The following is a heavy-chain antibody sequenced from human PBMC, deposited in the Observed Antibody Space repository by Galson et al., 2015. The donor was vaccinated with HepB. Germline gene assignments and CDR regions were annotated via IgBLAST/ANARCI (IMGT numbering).Heavy chain of an antibody. V-gene: IGHV5-51*03. CDR2: IYPGDSDT. CDR3: ARRARFTAGTLYYYGMDV. Sequence: QSGAEVKKPGESLKISCKGSGYSFTSYWIGWVRQMPGKGLEWMGIIYPGDSDTRYSPSFQGQVTISADKSISTAYLQWSSLKASDTAMYYCARRARFTAGTLYYYGMDVWGQGTTVTVSS. J-gene: IGHJ6*02. CDR1: GYSFTSYW. D-gene: IGHD6-13*01.